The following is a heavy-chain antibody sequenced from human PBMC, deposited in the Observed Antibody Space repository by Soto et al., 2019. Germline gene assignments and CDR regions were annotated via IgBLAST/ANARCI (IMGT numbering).Heavy chain of an antibody. D-gene: IGHD2-15*01. CDR2: IGTAGDT. J-gene: IGHJ4*02. Sequence: GGSLRLSGAASGFTFSSYAMHWVRQPTGKGLEWVSAIGTAGDTYYAGSAKGRFTISRENAKSSFYFQMNALSAGDTAVYYGVRLGRDGYFDYWGQGTLVT. V-gene: IGHV3-13*04. CDR1: GFTFSSYA. CDR3: VRLGRDGYFDY.